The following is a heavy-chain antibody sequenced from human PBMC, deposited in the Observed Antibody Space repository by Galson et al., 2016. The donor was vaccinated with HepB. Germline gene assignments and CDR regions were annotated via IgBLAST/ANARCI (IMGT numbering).Heavy chain of an antibody. Sequence: SVKVSCKVSGYTLTELSMHWVRQAPGKGLEWMGGFDPEDGETIYAQKFQGRVTMTEDTSTDTAYMELSSLRSEDTAVYYCATVVGYCSGGSCYGIGFFHHWGQGTLVTVSS. CDR2: FDPEDGET. V-gene: IGHV1-24*01. CDR1: GYTLTELS. D-gene: IGHD2-15*01. J-gene: IGHJ1*01. CDR3: ATVVGYCSGGSCYGIGFFHH.